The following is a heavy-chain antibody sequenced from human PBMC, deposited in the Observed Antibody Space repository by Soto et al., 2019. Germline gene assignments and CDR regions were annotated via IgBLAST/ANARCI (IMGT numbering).Heavy chain of an antibody. J-gene: IGHJ6*02. Sequence: SVKVSCKASGGTFSSYAISWVRQASRQGLEWMGGIIPIFGTANYAQKFQGRVTITADKSTSTAYMELSSLRSEDTAVYYCARANIVATIYYYYYGLDVWGQGTTVTVSS. V-gene: IGHV1-69*06. CDR1: GGTFSSYA. CDR3: ARANIVATIYYYYYGLDV. D-gene: IGHD5-12*01. CDR2: IIPIFGTA.